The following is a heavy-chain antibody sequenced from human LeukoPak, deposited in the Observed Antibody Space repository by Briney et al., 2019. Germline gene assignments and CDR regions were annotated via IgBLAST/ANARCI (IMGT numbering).Heavy chain of an antibody. CDR1: GFTFSSYG. D-gene: IGHD1-1*01. CDR3: AREGNWNDDYYYYYYMDV. Sequence: GGSLRLSCAASGFTFSSYGMHWVRQAPGKGLEWVAFIRYDGSNKYYADSVKGRFTISRDNSKNTLYLQMNSLRAEDTAVYYCAREGNWNDDYYYYYYMDVWGKGTTVTVSS. V-gene: IGHV3-30*02. CDR2: IRYDGSNK. J-gene: IGHJ6*03.